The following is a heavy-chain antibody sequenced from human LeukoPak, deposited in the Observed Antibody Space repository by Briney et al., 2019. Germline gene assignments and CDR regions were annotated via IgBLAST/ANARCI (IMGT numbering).Heavy chain of an antibody. CDR1: GGSISSSNW. CDR3: ARGGYCSSTSCYAGVDY. D-gene: IGHD2-2*01. CDR2: IYHSGST. Sequence: SGTLSLTCAVSGGSISSSNWWSWVRQPPGKGLEWIGEIYHSGSTNYNPSLKSRVTISVDKPKNQFSLKLSSVTAADTAVYYCARGGYCSSTSCYAGVDYWGQGTLVTVSS. J-gene: IGHJ4*02. V-gene: IGHV4-4*02.